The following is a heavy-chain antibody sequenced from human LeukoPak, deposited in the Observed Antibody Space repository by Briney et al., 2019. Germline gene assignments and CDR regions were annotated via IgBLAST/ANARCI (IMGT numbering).Heavy chain of an antibody. J-gene: IGHJ4*02. D-gene: IGHD1-1*01. Sequence: GGSLRLSCAASEFTFRTYSMNWVRQAPGKGLEWVSYIDTTSSTIYYADSVKGRFTISRDNAKNSLYLQMNSLRAEDTAVYYCARGQFQLVWGQGTLVTVSS. CDR2: IDTTSSTI. V-gene: IGHV3-48*01. CDR1: EFTFRTYS. CDR3: ARGQFQLV.